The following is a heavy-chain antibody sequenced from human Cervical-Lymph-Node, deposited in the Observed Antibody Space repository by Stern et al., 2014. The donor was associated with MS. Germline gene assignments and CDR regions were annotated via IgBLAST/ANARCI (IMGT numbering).Heavy chain of an antibody. CDR3: ARGGGLVGYFDY. Sequence: VQLVESGAEVKKPGSSVKVSCKASGDTFSRYAINWARQVPGQGLEWMGGMPPVFGTTNYSLKYQGRVTIAADKSTNTAYMELMTLRSEDTAVYYCARGGGLVGYFDYWGQGTLVSVSS. CDR2: MPPVFGTT. D-gene: IGHD1-26*01. CDR1: GDTFSRYA. V-gene: IGHV1-69*06. J-gene: IGHJ4*02.